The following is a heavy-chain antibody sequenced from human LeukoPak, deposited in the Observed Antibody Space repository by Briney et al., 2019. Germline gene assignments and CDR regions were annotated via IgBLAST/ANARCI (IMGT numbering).Heavy chain of an antibody. CDR3: ARGVSGIAVAGTGAFDI. CDR1: GGTFSSYA. D-gene: IGHD6-19*01. V-gene: IGHV1-69*05. CDR2: IIPIFGTA. Sequence: ASVKVSRKASGGTFSSYAISWVRQAPGQGLEWMGRIIPIFGTANYAQKFQGRVTITTDESTSTAYMELSSLRSEDTAVYYCARGVSGIAVAGTGAFDIWGQGTMVTVSS. J-gene: IGHJ3*02.